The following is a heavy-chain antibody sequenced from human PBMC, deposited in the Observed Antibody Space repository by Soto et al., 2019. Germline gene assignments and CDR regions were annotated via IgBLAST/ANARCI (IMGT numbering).Heavy chain of an antibody. CDR2: IIPIFGTA. J-gene: IGHJ4*02. V-gene: IGHV1-69*01. CDR1: GGTFSSYA. Sequence: QVQLVQSGAEVKKPGSSVKVSCKASGGTFSSYAISWVRQAPGQGLEWMGGIIPIFGTAHYAQKFQGRVTITADEATSTAYMELSSLRSEDTAVYYCALDGPRVVDRVGIPQYYFDYWGQGTLVTVSS. D-gene: IGHD1-26*01. CDR3: ALDGPRVVDRVGIPQYYFDY.